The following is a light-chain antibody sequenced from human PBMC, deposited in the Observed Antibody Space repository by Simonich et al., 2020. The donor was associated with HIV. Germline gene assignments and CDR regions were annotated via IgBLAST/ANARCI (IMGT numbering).Light chain of an antibody. CDR1: QSVRSN. Sequence: EILMTPSPATLSVSPGERAPLSCSASQSVRSNLVWYQQKPGQAPRLLIYGASTRATGIPARFSGSGSGTEFTLTISSMQSEDFAVYYCQQYNNWPSPFTFGPGTKVDLK. V-gene: IGKV3-15*01. CDR3: QQYNNWPSPFT. CDR2: GAS. J-gene: IGKJ3*01.